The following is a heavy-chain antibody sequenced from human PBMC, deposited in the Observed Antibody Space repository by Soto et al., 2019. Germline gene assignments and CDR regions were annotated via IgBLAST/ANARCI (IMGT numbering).Heavy chain of an antibody. J-gene: IGHJ4*02. CDR2: ISGSGGST. Sequence: GGSLRLSCAASGFTFSSYAMSWVRQAPGKGLEWVSAISGSGGSTYYADSVKGRFTISRDNSKNTLYLQMNSLRAEDTAVYYCAKPPTLDYGSGSYYRPYYFDYWGQGTLVTVSS. V-gene: IGHV3-23*01. D-gene: IGHD3-10*01. CDR1: GFTFSSYA. CDR3: AKPPTLDYGSGSYYRPYYFDY.